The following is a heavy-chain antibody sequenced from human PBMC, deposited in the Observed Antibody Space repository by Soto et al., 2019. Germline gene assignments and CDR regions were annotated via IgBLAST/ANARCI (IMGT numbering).Heavy chain of an antibody. Sequence: PGGPLRLSCAASGFTFNNYDMHWVRQATGKGLEWVAVIGAAGDTHYPGSVKGRFTISRENGKNSVYLQMNSLRAGDTAIYYCARDSGYDLTQPGMDVWGQGTTVTVS. CDR2: IGAAGDT. CDR1: GFTFNNYD. J-gene: IGHJ6*02. V-gene: IGHV3-13*01. CDR3: ARDSGYDLTQPGMDV. D-gene: IGHD5-12*01.